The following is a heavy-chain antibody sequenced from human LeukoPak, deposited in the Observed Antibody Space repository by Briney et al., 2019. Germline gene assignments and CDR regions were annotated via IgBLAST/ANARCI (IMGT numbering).Heavy chain of an antibody. Sequence: SVNVSCNASGGTFTSYAISWVPQAPGQGRKRMGGIIPIVGTANYAQKFQGRVTITTDESTSTAYMELSSLRSEDTAVYYCATPLDLDYGGNTPSYYYYMDVWGKGTTVTVSS. J-gene: IGHJ6*03. CDR2: IIPIVGTA. CDR3: ATPLDLDYGGNTPSYYYYMDV. D-gene: IGHD4-23*01. V-gene: IGHV1-69*05. CDR1: GGTFTSYA.